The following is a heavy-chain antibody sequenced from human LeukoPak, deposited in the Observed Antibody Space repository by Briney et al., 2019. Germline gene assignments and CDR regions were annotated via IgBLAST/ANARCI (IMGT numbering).Heavy chain of an antibody. CDR1: GGTFTTHG. D-gene: IGHD3-9*01. V-gene: IGHV1-69*06. Sequence: SVKVSCKASGGTFTTHGISWVRQAPGQGLEWMGGIVPIFGTTNYAPMFQNRVTITADKTTSTAYMELTSLRSEDTAVYYCAREPRSDIVSGYNPDWYFDLWGRGTLVTVSS. J-gene: IGHJ2*01. CDR3: AREPRSDIVSGYNPDWYFDL. CDR2: IVPIFGTT.